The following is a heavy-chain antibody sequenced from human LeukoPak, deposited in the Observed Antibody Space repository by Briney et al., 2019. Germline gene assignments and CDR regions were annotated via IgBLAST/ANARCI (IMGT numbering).Heavy chain of an antibody. V-gene: IGHV3-66*01. CDR3: ARFRLRLGELSLGDAFDI. Sequence: GGSLTLSCAASGFTVSSNYMSWVRQPPGKGLEWFSVIYSGCSTYYAHSVKGRFTISRDNSKNTLYLQMNSLRAEDTAVYYCARFRLRLGELSLGDAFDIWGQGTMVTVSS. CDR1: GFTVSSNY. CDR2: IYSGCST. J-gene: IGHJ3*02. D-gene: IGHD3-16*02.